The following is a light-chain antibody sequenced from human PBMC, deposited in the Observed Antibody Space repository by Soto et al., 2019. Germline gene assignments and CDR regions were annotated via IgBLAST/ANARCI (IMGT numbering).Light chain of an antibody. Sequence: QSVLTQPPSASGTPGQRVTISCSGSSSNIGSNYVYWYQQLPGTAPTLLIYRNNHRPSGVPDRFSGSKSGTSASLPISGLRSEDEADYYCAALDDSMSGVVFGGGTKVTVL. J-gene: IGLJ2*01. CDR1: SSNIGSNY. CDR2: RNN. CDR3: AALDDSMSGVV. V-gene: IGLV1-47*01.